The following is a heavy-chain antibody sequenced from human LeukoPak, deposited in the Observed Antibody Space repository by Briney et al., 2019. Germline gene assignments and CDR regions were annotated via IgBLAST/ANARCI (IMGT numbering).Heavy chain of an antibody. CDR2: TRNKINSDLT. Sequence: GGSLRLSCVASGFIFRDHYIDWVRQAPGKGLEWVGRTRNKINSDLTEYAASVKGRFTISRDDSKNSLYLQMNSLKNEDTALYYCTKGYSGGPLYAFDNWGQGTMVTVSS. V-gene: IGHV3-72*01. CDR1: GFIFRDHY. J-gene: IGHJ3*02. D-gene: IGHD1-26*01. CDR3: TKGYSGGPLYAFDN.